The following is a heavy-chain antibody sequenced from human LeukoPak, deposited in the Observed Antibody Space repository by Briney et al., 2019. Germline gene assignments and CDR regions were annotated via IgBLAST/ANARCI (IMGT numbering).Heavy chain of an antibody. CDR2: ISSSSSYI. Sequence: PGGSLRLSCAASGFTFSSYSMDWVRQAPGKGLEWVSSISSSSSYIYYADSVKGRFTISRDNAKNSLYLQMNSLRAEDTAVYYCASRYYSGSYYLPPDYYYMDVWGKGTTVTVSS. D-gene: IGHD1-26*01. J-gene: IGHJ6*03. CDR1: GFTFSSYS. CDR3: ASRYYSGSYYLPPDYYYMDV. V-gene: IGHV3-21*01.